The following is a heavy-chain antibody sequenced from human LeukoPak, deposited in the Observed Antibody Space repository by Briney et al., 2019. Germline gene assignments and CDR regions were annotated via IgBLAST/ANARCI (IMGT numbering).Heavy chain of an antibody. CDR2: IYSGGST. Sequence: PGGSLRLSRAASGFTVSSNYMSWVRQAPGKGLEWVSVIYSGGSTYYADSVKGRFTISRDNSKNTLYLQMNSLRAEDTAVYYCARERGHLDYWGQGTLVTVSS. CDR1: GFTVSSNY. V-gene: IGHV3-66*01. J-gene: IGHJ4*02. CDR3: ARERGHLDY. D-gene: IGHD6-25*01.